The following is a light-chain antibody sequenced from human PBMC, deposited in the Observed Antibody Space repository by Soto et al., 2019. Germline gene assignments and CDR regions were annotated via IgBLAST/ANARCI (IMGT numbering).Light chain of an antibody. V-gene: IGKV3-11*01. Sequence: EMVLTQSPATLSLSPGESATLSCRASQNVGLNFAWYQQKSGQPPRLLIHTASSRATGIPARLSGSGSRTDFTLSSSSLEPGDIAVYYCQERGRWPRATFGGGTKVEMK. CDR2: TAS. CDR1: QNVGLN. CDR3: QERGRWPRAT. J-gene: IGKJ4*01.